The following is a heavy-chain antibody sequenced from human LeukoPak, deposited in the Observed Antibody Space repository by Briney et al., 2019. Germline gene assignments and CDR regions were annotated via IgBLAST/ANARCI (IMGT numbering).Heavy chain of an antibody. D-gene: IGHD4-11*01. CDR2: IYTSGST. CDR3: AGGTRDYIPFDY. V-gene: IGHV4-61*02. J-gene: IGHJ4*02. CDR1: GGTISSGSYY. Sequence: PSETLSLTCTVSGGTISSGSYYWSWIRQAAGKGLEWIGRIYTSGSTNYNPSLKSRVTISVDTSKNQFSLKLSSVTAADTAVYYCAGGTRDYIPFDYWGQGTLVTVSS.